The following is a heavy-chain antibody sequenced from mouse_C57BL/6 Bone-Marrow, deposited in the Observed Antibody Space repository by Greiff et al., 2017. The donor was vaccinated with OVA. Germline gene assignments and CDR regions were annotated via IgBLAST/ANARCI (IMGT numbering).Heavy chain of an antibody. V-gene: IGHV1-15*01. CDR2: IDPETGGT. D-gene: IGHD1-2*01. CDR1: GYTFTDYE. CDR3: TKYYGLY. J-gene: IGHJ3*01. Sequence: VQLQESGAELVRPGASVTLSCKASGYTFTDYEMHWVKQTPVHGLEWIGAIDPETGGTAYNQKFKGKAILTADKSSSTAYMELRSLTSEDSAVYYCTKYYGLYWGQGTLVTVSA.